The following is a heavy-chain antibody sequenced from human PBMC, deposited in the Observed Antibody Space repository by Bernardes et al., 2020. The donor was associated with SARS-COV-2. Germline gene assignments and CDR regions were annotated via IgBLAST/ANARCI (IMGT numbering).Heavy chain of an antibody. D-gene: IGHD3-10*01. J-gene: IGHJ4*02. V-gene: IGHV4-4*02. CDR2: IYQSGAT. Sequence: SETLSLTRALSGDSIGSSHWWSWVRQPPGKGLEWIGEIYQSGATYYNPSLESRVAISVDTSKNAFYLTLDSVTDADTALYYCARDASVSSRGFFDSWSEGTLGSVSS. CDR1: GDSIGSSHW. CDR3: ARDASVSSRGFFDS.